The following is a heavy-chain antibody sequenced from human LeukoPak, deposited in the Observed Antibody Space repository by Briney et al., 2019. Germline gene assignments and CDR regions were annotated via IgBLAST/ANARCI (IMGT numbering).Heavy chain of an antibody. Sequence: GRSLRLSCAASGFTFSSYAMHWVRQAPGKGLEWVSSLTSSGGGTYYADSVKGRFTISRDNSKNTLYLQMNSLRADDTAVYYCARASLYSGTAWGVFDIWGQGTMVTVSS. CDR1: GFTFSSYA. J-gene: IGHJ3*02. CDR3: ARASLYSGTAWGVFDI. V-gene: IGHV3-23*01. CDR2: LTSSGGGT. D-gene: IGHD1-26*01.